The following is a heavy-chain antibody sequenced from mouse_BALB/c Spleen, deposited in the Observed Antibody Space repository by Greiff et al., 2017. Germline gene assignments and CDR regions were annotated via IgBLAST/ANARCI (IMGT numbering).Heavy chain of an antibody. Sequence: QVTLKVSGPGILQPSQTLSLTCSFSGFSLSTSGMGVSWIRQPSGKGLEWLAHIYWDDDKRYNPSLKSRLTISKDTSSNQVFLKITSVDTADTATYYCARQTARATGDYWGQGTSVTVSS. CDR2: IYWDDDK. CDR1: GFSLSTSGMG. J-gene: IGHJ4*01. D-gene: IGHD3-2*01. V-gene: IGHV8-12*01. CDR3: ARQTARATGDY.